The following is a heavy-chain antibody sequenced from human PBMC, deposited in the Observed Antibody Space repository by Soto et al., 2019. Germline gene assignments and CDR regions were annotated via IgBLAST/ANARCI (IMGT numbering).Heavy chain of an antibody. CDR2: IYHSGST. V-gene: IGHV4-30-2*01. CDR3: ARVGFLTGLDFDY. D-gene: IGHD3-9*01. Sequence: PSETLSLTCAVSGGSISSGGYSWSWIRQPPGKGLEWIGYIYHSGSTYYNPSLKSRVTISVDTSKNQFSLKLSSVTAADTAVYYCARVGFLTGLDFDYWGQGTLVTVSS. CDR1: GGSISSGGYS. J-gene: IGHJ4*02.